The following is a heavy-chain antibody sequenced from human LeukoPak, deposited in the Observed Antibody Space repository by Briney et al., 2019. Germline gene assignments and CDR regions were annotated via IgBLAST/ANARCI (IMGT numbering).Heavy chain of an antibody. CDR3: AGLDNWFDP. J-gene: IGHJ5*02. V-gene: IGHV3-21*01. CDR1: GFSFSNYN. Sequence: GGSLRLSCTASGFSFSNYNINWVRQAPGKGLERVSSITTSSSYVFYGNPVKGRFTISRDNAENSVYLQMNSLSVEDTAVYYCAGLDNWFDPWGQGTLVTVSS. CDR2: ITTSSSYV. D-gene: IGHD5/OR15-5a*01.